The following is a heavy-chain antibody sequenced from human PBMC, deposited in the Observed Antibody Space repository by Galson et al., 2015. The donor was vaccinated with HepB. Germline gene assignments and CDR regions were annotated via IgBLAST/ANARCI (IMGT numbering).Heavy chain of an antibody. CDR3: SKGTNYMDV. V-gene: IGHV1-69*04. J-gene: IGHJ6*03. Sequence: WVRQAPGQGLEWLGRIIPTLDVANYAQNFQDRVTITADKSTTTAFMELRSLRSVDTAVYYCSKGTNYMDVWANGTTVTVSS. CDR2: IIPTLDVA. D-gene: IGHD2-8*01.